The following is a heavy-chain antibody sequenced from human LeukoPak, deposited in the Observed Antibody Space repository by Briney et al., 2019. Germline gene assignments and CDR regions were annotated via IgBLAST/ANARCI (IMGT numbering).Heavy chain of an antibody. J-gene: IGHJ4*02. V-gene: IGHV4-39*01. Sequence: SETLSLTCTVSGGSISSSSYYWGWIRQPPGKGLEWIGSIYYSGSTYYNPSLKSRVTISVDTSKNQFSLKLSSVTAADTAVYYCARRGRRYFDWYPFGYWGQGTLVTVSS. CDR2: IYYSGST. CDR1: GGSISSSSYY. CDR3: ARRGRRYFDWYPFGY. D-gene: IGHD3-9*01.